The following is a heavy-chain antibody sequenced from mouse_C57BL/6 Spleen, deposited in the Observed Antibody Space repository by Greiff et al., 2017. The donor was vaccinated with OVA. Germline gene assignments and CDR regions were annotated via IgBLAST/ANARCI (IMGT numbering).Heavy chain of an antibody. J-gene: IGHJ3*01. CDR2: ISYDGSN. Sequence: EVQLQESGPGLVKPSQSLSLTCSVTGYSITSGYYWNWIRQFPGNKLEWMGYISYDGSNNYNPSLKNRISITRDTSKNQFFLKLNSVTTEDTATYYCARGASTTVVEGFAYWGQGTLVTVSA. D-gene: IGHD1-1*01. CDR1: GYSITSGYY. CDR3: ARGASTTVVEGFAY. V-gene: IGHV3-6*01.